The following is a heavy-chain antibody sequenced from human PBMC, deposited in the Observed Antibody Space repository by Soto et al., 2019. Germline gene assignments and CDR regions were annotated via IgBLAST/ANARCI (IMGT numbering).Heavy chain of an antibody. CDR3: AGLYSSSWLPPHYYYGMDV. Sequence: GGSLRLSCAASGFTFRSYAMHWVRQAPGKGLEWVAVISYDGSNKYYADSVKGRFTISRDNSKNTLYLQMNSLRAEDTAVYYCAGLYSSSWLPPHYYYGMDVWGQGTTVTVSS. CDR2: ISYDGSNK. V-gene: IGHV3-30-3*01. D-gene: IGHD6-13*01. CDR1: GFTFRSYA. J-gene: IGHJ6*02.